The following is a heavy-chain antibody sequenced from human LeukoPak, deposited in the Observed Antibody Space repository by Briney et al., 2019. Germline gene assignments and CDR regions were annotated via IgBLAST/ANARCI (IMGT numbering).Heavy chain of an antibody. J-gene: IGHJ4*02. CDR2: IYYSGST. V-gene: IGHV4-39*01. D-gene: IGHD3-22*01. Sequence: SETLSLTCTVSGGSISSSSYSWGWIRQPPGKGLEWIGSIYYSGSTYYNPSLKSRVTISVDTSKNQFSLKLSSVTAADTAVYYCARRPRYYDSSGYHGWGQGTLVTVSS. CDR1: GGSISSSSYS. CDR3: ARRPRYYDSSGYHG.